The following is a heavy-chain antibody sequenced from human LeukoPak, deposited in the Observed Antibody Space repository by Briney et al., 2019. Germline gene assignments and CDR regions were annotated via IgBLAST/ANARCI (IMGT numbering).Heavy chain of an antibody. Sequence: GGSLRLSCAASGFTFSSYGMHWVRQAPGKGLEWVAVISYGGSNKYYADSVKGRFTVSRDNSKTTLYLQMNSLRADDTAVYYCAKGGPTGSNYFDFWGQGTLVTVSS. CDR3: AKGGPTGSNYFDF. J-gene: IGHJ4*02. CDR1: GFTFSSYG. V-gene: IGHV3-30*18. CDR2: ISYGGSNK. D-gene: IGHD1-26*01.